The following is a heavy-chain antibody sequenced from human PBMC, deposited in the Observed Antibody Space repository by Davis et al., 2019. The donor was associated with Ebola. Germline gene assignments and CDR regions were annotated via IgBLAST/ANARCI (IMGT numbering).Heavy chain of an antibody. J-gene: IGHJ4*02. V-gene: IGHV4-39*01. CDR3: ARHERGGFYYFDY. Sequence: SETLSLTCTVSGGSISSSSYYWGWIRQPPGKGLEWIGSIYYSGSTYYNPSLKSRVTISVDTSKHQFSLKLSSVTAAATAVYYCARHERGGFYYFDYWGQGTLVTVSS. CDR1: GGSISSSSYY. D-gene: IGHD5-12*01. CDR2: IYYSGST.